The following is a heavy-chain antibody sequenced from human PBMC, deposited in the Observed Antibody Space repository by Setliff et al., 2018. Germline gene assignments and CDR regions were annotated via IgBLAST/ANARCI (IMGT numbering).Heavy chain of an antibody. CDR2: IIPIFGTA. D-gene: IGHD1-26*01. V-gene: IGHV1-69*13. J-gene: IGHJ4*02. CDR1: GGTFINYA. CDR3: ARVSRTIVAARGFDY. Sequence: SVKVSCKASGGTFINYAISWVRQAPGQGLEWMGGIIPIFGTANYAQKFQGRVTITADESTSTAYMELSSLRSEDTAVYYCARVSRTIVAARGFDYWGQGTRV.